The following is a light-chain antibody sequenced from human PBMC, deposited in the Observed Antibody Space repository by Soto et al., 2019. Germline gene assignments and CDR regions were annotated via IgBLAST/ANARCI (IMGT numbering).Light chain of an antibody. V-gene: IGLV1-44*01. Sequence: QSVLTQPPSASGNPGQRVTISCSGGSSNIGINTVNWYQQLPGTAPKVLIYTDNERPSGVPDRFSGSKSGTSASLAITGLQAEDEADYYCQSYVSSLSASYVLRGWTKGPV. CDR2: TDN. CDR3: QSYVSSLSASYV. J-gene: IGLJ1*01. CDR1: SSNIGINT.